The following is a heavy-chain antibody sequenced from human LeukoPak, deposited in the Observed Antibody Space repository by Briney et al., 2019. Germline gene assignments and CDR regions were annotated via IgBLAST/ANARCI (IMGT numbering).Heavy chain of an antibody. CDR1: GGTFSSYA. CDR3: ARDLGLNQLLSHHFYYYYYYMDV. Sequence: SVKVSCKASGGTFSSYAISWVRQAPGQGLEWMGGIIPIFGTANYAQKFQGRVTITTDESTSTAYMELSSLRSEDTAVYYCARDLGLNQLLSHHFYYYYYYMDVWGKGTTVTVS. V-gene: IGHV1-69*05. CDR2: IIPIFGTA. D-gene: IGHD2-2*01. J-gene: IGHJ6*03.